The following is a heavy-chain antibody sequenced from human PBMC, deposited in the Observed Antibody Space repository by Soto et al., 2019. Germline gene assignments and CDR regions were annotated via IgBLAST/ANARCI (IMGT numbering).Heavy chain of an antibody. Sequence: QVQLVESGGGLVKPGGSLRLSCAASGFTFSDYYMSWIRQAPGKGLEWVSYISSSHSHTNYADYVKGRFTISRDNAKNSLYLQMHSLRAEDTAVYYCARVLRYYDVLTAYPSAFDYWGQGTLVTVSP. CDR1: GFTFSDYY. D-gene: IGHD3-9*01. V-gene: IGHV3-11*05. J-gene: IGHJ4*02. CDR2: ISSSHSHT. CDR3: ARVLRYYDVLTAYPSAFDY.